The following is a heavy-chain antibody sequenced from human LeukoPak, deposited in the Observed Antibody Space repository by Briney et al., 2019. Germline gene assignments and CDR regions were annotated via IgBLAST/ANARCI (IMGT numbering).Heavy chain of an antibody. D-gene: IGHD2-2*01. CDR1: GASISSDS. CDR3: ARDSRYGYYYYMDV. V-gene: IGHV4-4*07. J-gene: IGHJ6*03. Sequence: SETLSLTCTVSGASISSDSWSWIRQPAGKGLEWIGRIHSGGSTDYNPSIKSRVTMSVDTSKNQFSLKLSSVTAADTAVYYCARDSRYGYYYYMDVWGKGTTVTVSS. CDR2: IHSGGST.